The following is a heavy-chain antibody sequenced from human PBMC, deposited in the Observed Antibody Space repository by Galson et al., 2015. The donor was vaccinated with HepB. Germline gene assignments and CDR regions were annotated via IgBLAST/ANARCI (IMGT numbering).Heavy chain of an antibody. V-gene: IGHV4-38-2*01. J-gene: IGHJ4*02. D-gene: IGHD5-24*01. CDR2: IYHSGST. CDR1: GYSISSGYY. CDR3: ARVLISSDPPFWDGYNYYYFDY. Sequence: LTCAVSGYSISSGYYWGWIRQPPGKGLEWIGSIYHSGSTYYNPSLKSRVTISVDTSKNQFSLKLSSVTAADTAVYYCARVLISSDPPFWDGYNYYYFDYWGQGTLVTVSS.